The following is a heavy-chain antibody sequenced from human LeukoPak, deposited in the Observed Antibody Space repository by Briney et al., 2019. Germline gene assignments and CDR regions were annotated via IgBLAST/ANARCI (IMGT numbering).Heavy chain of an antibody. J-gene: IGHJ3*02. Sequence: GRSLRLSCAASGFTFSSYAMHWVRQAPGKGLEWVAVISYDGSNKYYADSVKGRFTISRDNSKNTLYLQMNSLRAEDTAVYYCARDDRDDFWSGYYTGTTHGGAFDIWGQGTMVTVSS. V-gene: IGHV3-30*01. CDR2: ISYDGSNK. CDR1: GFTFSSYA. CDR3: ARDDRDDFWSGYYTGTTHGGAFDI. D-gene: IGHD3-3*01.